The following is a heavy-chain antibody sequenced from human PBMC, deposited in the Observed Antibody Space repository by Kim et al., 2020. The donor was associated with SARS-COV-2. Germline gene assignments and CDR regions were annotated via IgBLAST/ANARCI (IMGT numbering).Heavy chain of an antibody. CDR2: ITKNSATI. V-gene: IGHV3-48*02. CDR3: VGDRWGGAFDI. CDR1: GFTFSAYD. Sequence: GGSLRLSCATSGFTFSAYDMNWVRLPPGKGLEWLSFITKNSATIYYADSVKGRFTVSRDNAKNSLYLQMNSLRDEDTGVYYCVGDRWGGAFDIWGQGRMV. D-gene: IGHD3-16*01. J-gene: IGHJ3*02.